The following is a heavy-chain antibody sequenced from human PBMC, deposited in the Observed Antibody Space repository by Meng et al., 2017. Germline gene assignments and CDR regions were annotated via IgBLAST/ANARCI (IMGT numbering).Heavy chain of an antibody. CDR1: GYTFTHDG. Sequence: QLLLHQPGAAVKTPGASLTVSFKASGYTFTHDGISWVRQAPRQLLEWMGWISAYNGNTNYAQKLQGTVTMTTDTSTSTAYMELRSLRSDDTAVYYCAIGGIAVAIDYWGQGTLVTVSS. CDR3: AIGGIAVAIDY. V-gene: IGHV1-18*01. J-gene: IGHJ4*02. D-gene: IGHD6-19*01. CDR2: ISAYNGNT.